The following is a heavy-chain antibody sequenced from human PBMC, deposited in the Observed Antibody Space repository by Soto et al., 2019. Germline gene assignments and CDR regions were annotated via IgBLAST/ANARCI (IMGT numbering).Heavy chain of an antibody. CDR3: AKGVVIISYYYGMDV. J-gene: IGHJ6*02. D-gene: IGHD3-3*01. V-gene: IGHV3-23*01. CDR1: GFAFSSYA. CDR2: ISGSGGST. Sequence: EVQLLESGGGLVQPGGSLRLSCAASGFAFSSYAMSWVRQAPGKGLEWVSAISGSGGSTYYADSVKGRFTISRDNSKNTLYLQMNSLRAEDTAVYYCAKGVVIISYYYGMDVWGQGTTVTVSS.